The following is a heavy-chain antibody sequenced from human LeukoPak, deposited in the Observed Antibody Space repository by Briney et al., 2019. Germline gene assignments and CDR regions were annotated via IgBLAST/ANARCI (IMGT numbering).Heavy chain of an antibody. CDR2: INPNSGGT. Sequence: ASVKVSCKASGYTFTNYGISWVRQAPGQGLEWMGWINPNSGGTNYAQKFQGRVTMTRDTSISTAYMELSRLRSDNTAVYYCARDIVVVPAAIGIDYWGQGTLVTVSS. CDR3: ARDIVVVPAAIGIDY. V-gene: IGHV1-2*02. CDR1: GYTFTNYG. D-gene: IGHD2-2*01. J-gene: IGHJ4*02.